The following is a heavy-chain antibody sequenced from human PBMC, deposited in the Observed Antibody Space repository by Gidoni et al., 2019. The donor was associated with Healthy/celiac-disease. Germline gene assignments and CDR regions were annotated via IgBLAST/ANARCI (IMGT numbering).Heavy chain of an antibody. CDR3: VKDPSGLGTVAAAFDI. D-gene: IGHD6-19*01. Sequence: EVQLVESGGGLVQPGGSLRLSCSASGFPFRTYAMHWVRQAPWQGLEYVSAISSNGGITYYADSVKGRFTISRDNSKNTLYLQMSSLRAEDTAVYYCVKDPSGLGTVAAAFDIWGQGTMVTVSS. V-gene: IGHV3-64D*08. CDR1: GFPFRTYA. CDR2: ISSNGGIT. J-gene: IGHJ3*02.